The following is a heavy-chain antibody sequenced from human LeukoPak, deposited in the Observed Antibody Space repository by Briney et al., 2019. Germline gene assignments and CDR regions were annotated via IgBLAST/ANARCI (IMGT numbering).Heavy chain of an antibody. Sequence: SETLSLTCTVYGGSISSSSYYWGWIRHPPGKGREWIGEIIQSGSTNYNTSLKSRVTISVGTSKNQFSLKLSSVTAAETAVYYCGRVSDYYGSGSYPNWFDPWGQGTLVTVSS. J-gene: IGHJ5*02. CDR2: IIQSGST. V-gene: IGHV4-39*07. CDR1: GGSISSSSYY. D-gene: IGHD3-10*01. CDR3: GRVSDYYGSGSYPNWFDP.